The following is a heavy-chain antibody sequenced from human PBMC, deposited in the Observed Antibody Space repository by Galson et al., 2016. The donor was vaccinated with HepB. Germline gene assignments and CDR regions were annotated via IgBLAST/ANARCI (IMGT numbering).Heavy chain of an antibody. CDR3: GKTRFSSSSSVDP. CDR2: INPYPGNT. Sequence: SVKVSCKASGYTFSSYGISWVRQAPGQGLEWMGWINPYPGNTNFQQKFQDRVTMTTDTSTSTAYMELGSLGSDDTAVYYCGKTRFSSSSSVDPWGQGTLVIVSS. J-gene: IGHJ5*02. V-gene: IGHV1-18*04. D-gene: IGHD6-6*01. CDR1: GYTFSSYG.